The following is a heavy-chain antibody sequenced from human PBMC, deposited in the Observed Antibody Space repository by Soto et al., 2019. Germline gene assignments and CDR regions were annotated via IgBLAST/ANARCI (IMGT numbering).Heavy chain of an antibody. CDR3: ATVLPRPGAFQYYYYYYMDV. Sequence: RASVKVSCKVSGYTLTELSMHWVRQAPGKGLEWMGGFDPEDGETIYAQKFQGRVTMTEDTSTDTAYMELSSLRSEDTAVYYCATVLPRPGAFQYYYYYYMDVWGKGTTVTVSS. V-gene: IGHV1-24*01. J-gene: IGHJ6*03. CDR2: FDPEDGET. D-gene: IGHD1-26*01. CDR1: GYTLTELS.